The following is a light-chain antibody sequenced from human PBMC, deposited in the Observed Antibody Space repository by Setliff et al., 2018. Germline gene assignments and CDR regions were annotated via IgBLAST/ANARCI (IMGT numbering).Light chain of an antibody. CDR1: SSDIGGYNY. Sequence: QSALTQPASVSGSPGQSITISCTGTSSDIGGYNYVSWCQQHPGKAPKLMIYDVSQRPSGVSNRFSGSKSGNTASLTISGLQAEDEADYYCSSYTSSSPYVFGTGTKVTVL. V-gene: IGLV2-14*03. J-gene: IGLJ1*01. CDR2: DVS. CDR3: SSYTSSSPYV.